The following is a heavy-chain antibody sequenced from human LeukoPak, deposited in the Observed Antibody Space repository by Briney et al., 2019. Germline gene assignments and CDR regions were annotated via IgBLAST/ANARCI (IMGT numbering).Heavy chain of an antibody. Sequence: SETLSLTCTVSGGSISSSSYYWGWIRQPPGKGLEWIGSIYYSGSTYYNPSLKSRVTISVDTSKNQFSLKLSSVTAADTAVYYCASLNSSGWYRNYYYYFGMDVWGQGTTVTVSS. CDR2: IYYSGST. V-gene: IGHV4-39*01. D-gene: IGHD6-19*01. CDR1: GGSISSSSYY. J-gene: IGHJ6*02. CDR3: ASLNSSGWYRNYYYYFGMDV.